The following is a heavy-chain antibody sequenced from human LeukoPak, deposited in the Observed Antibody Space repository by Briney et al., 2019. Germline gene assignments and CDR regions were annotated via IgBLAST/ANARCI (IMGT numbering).Heavy chain of an antibody. CDR2: ISSSSSTI. CDR1: GFTFSSYS. CDR3: ARLAAAGPYYFDY. V-gene: IGHV3-48*04. Sequence: GGSLRLSCAASGFTFSSYSMNWVRQAPGKGLEWVSYISSSSSTIYYADSVKGRFTISRDNAKNSLYLQMNSLRAEDTAVYYCARLAAAGPYYFDYWGQGTLVTVSS. D-gene: IGHD6-13*01. J-gene: IGHJ4*02.